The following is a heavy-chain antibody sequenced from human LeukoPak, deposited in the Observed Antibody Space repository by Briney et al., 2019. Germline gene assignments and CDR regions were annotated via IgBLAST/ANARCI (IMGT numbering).Heavy chain of an antibody. CDR3: AVCSNGSYYFDY. D-gene: IGHD6-19*01. CDR2: ISYDGSNQ. V-gene: IGHV3-30-3*01. J-gene: IGHJ4*02. CDR1: GFTFSNYG. Sequence: GGSLRLSCAASGFTFSNYGIHWVRQAPGKGLEWVAVISYDGSNQNYADSVKGRFTISRDNSKNTLFLLMNSLRAEDSAVYYCAVCSNGSYYFDYWGQGTLVTVSS.